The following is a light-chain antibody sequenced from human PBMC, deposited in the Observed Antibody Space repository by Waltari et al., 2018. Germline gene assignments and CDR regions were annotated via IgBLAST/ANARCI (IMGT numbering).Light chain of an antibody. Sequence: QSVLTQPPSASGTPGQRVTISCSGGATNIGVNFVYWYRQPPGTAPKLLLYKTRQRPSGVPDRISGSKSGTSASLVISGLRSEDEADYYCAAWDDRLYTVMFGGGTKLTVL. CDR1: ATNIGVNF. V-gene: IGLV1-47*01. CDR3: AAWDDRLYTVM. J-gene: IGLJ3*02. CDR2: KTR.